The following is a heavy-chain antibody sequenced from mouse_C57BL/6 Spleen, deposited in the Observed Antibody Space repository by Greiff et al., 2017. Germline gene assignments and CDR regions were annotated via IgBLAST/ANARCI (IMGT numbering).Heavy chain of an antibody. CDR3: ARGYYYGSSYYFDY. D-gene: IGHD1-1*01. CDR1: GYAFSSYW. CDR2: IYPGDGDT. Sequence: LQESGAELVKPGASVKISCKASGYAFSSYWMNWVKQRPGKGLEWIGQIYPGDGDTNYNGKFKGKATLTADKSSSTAYMQLSSLTSEDSAVYFCARGYYYGSSYYFDYWGQGTTLTVSS. V-gene: IGHV1-80*01. J-gene: IGHJ2*01.